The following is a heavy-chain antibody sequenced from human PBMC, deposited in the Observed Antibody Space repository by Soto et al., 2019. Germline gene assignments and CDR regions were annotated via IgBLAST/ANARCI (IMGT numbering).Heavy chain of an antibody. CDR1: GFTFSSYG. J-gene: IGHJ6*02. V-gene: IGHV3-30*18. D-gene: IGHD3-3*01. CDR3: AKHTIFGVVINLYGMDV. CDR2: ISYDGSNK. Sequence: RGSLRLSCAASGFTFSSYGMHWVRQAPGKGLEWVAVISYDGSNKYYADSVKGRFTISRDNSKNTLYLQMNSLRAEDTAVYYCAKHTIFGVVINLYGMDVWGQGTTVTVSS.